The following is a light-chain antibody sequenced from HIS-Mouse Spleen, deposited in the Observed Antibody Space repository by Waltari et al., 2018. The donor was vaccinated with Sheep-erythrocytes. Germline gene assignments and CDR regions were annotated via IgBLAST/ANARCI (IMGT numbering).Light chain of an antibody. CDR2: EGS. CDR1: SSAVWGHNL. Sequence: QSALTQPASGAGSPGTSITHPCTGPSSAVWGHNLFSWYQQHPGKAPKLMIYEGSKRPSGVSNRFSGSKAGNTASLTISGLQAEDEADYYCCSYAGSSTPWVFGGGTKLTVL. J-gene: IGLJ3*02. CDR3: CSYAGSSTPWV. V-gene: IGLV2-23*01.